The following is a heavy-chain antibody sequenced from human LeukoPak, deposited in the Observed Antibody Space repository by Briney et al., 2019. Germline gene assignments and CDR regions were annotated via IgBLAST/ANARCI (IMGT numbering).Heavy chain of an antibody. CDR1: GYTFNNYA. D-gene: IGHD1-7*01. CDR2: ISPYIDNT. Sequence: GLSVKASCKASGYTFNNYAITWVRQAPGQGLEWMGWISPYIDNTKYAQKFQGRVTVTTDTSTSTAYMELRSLRFDDTAVYYCARDPFGKLPSIHCYYYMDVWGKGTTVTVSS. J-gene: IGHJ6*03. CDR3: ARDPFGKLPSIHCYYYMDV. V-gene: IGHV1-18*01.